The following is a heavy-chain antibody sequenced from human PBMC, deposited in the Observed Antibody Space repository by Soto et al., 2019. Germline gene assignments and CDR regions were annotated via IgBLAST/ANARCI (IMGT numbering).Heavy chain of an antibody. V-gene: IGHV4-39*01. CDR1: GVSISSSNYY. CDR2: IFYSGSP. J-gene: IGHJ4*02. CDR3: ARSYSSSWYWVFDY. D-gene: IGHD6-13*01. Sequence: SETLSLTCTVSGVSISSSNYYWGWIRQPPGKGLEWIGSIFYSGSPYYNPSLKSRVTISVDTSKNQFSLKLSSVTAADTAVYYCARSYSSSWYWVFDYWGQGTLVTVS.